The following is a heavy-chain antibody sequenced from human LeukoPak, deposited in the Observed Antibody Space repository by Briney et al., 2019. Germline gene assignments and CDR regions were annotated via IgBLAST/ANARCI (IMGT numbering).Heavy chain of an antibody. CDR1: GYTFTGYY. CDR3: ARGQRHYYDSSGYRGFDY. D-gene: IGHD3-22*01. CDR2: INPNSGGT. J-gene: IGHJ4*02. V-gene: IGHV1-2*06. Sequence: ASVKVSCKASGYTFTGYYMHWVRQAPGQGLEWMGRINPNSGGTNYAQKFQGRVTITADESTSTAYMELSSLRSEDTAVYYCARGQRHYYDSSGYRGFDYWGQGTLVTVSS.